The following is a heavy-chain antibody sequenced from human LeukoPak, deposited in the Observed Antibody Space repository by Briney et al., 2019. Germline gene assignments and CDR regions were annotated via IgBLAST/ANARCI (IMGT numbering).Heavy chain of an antibody. CDR2: ISSSGNTI. CDR1: GFTFSDYY. V-gene: IGHV3-11*01. CDR3: ARETAISQNYTGGGWFDP. J-gene: IGHJ5*02. Sequence: PGGSLRLSCAASGFTFSDYYMSWIRQAPGKGLQCVSYISSSGNTIYYADSVKGRFTISRDNAKNSLYLQMNSLRAEDTAVYYCARETAISQNYTGGGWFDPWGQGTMVTDSS. D-gene: IGHD2-21*02.